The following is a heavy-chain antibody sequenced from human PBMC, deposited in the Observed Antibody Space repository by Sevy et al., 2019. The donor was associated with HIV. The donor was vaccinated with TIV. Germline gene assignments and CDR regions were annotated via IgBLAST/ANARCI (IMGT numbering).Heavy chain of an antibody. CDR3: ARXGDCIGXDCXXDWRLPSYXXYPMXV. V-gene: IGHV3-21*01. D-gene: IGHD2-15*01. CDR1: GFDFGTYS. Sequence: GGSLRLSCAASGFDFGTYSMNWVRQAPGKGLEWVSSISSKNDYIFYADSVKGRFTISKDNAKNSLYLQMNSLRVEDTAVYYCARXGDCIGXDCXXDWRLPSYXXYPMXVXXXGTTVTVSS. J-gene: IGHJ6*02. CDR2: ISSKNDYI.